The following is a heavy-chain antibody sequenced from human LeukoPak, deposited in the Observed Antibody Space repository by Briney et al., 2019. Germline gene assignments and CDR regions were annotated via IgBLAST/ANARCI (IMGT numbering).Heavy chain of an antibody. CDR3: ARDPSNRDGYNSGDY. Sequence: GGSLRLSCAASGFTFSRYAMSWVRQAPGKGLEWVSAIGGSGANTYYADSVKGRFTISRDNSKNTLYLQMNSLRAEDTAVYYCARDPSNRDGYNSGDYWGQGTLVTVSS. CDR1: GFTFSRYA. V-gene: IGHV3-23*01. D-gene: IGHD5-24*01. CDR2: IGGSGANT. J-gene: IGHJ4*02.